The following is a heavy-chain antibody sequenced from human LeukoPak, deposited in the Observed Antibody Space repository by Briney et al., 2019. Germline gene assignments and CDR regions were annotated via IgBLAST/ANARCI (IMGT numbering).Heavy chain of an antibody. V-gene: IGHV1-2*02. D-gene: IGHD1-1*01. CDR2: INPNSGGT. J-gene: IGHJ3*02. CDR1: GYTFTGYY. CDR3: ARDRAAVRVTDDAFDI. Sequence: ASVKVSCKTSGYTFTGYYMHWVRQAPGQGLEWMGWINPNSGGTNYAQKFQGRVTMTRDTSISTAYMELSRLRSDDTAVYYCARDRAAVRVTDDAFDIWGQGTMVTVSS.